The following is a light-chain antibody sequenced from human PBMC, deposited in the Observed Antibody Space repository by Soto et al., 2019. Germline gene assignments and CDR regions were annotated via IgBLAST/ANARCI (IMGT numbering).Light chain of an antibody. CDR3: QQYNNWPPHT. Sequence: EIVMTQSPATLSVSPGERATLSCRASQSVSSNLAWSQQKPGQAPRRLIYGASTRATGIPARFSGSGSGTEFTLTISSLQSEDFAVYYCQQYNNWPPHTFGQGTKLEIK. J-gene: IGKJ2*01. V-gene: IGKV3-15*01. CDR1: QSVSSN. CDR2: GAS.